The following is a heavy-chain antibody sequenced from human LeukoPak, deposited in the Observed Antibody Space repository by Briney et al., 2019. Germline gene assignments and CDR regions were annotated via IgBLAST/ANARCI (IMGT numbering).Heavy chain of an antibody. D-gene: IGHD4-23*01. J-gene: IGHJ4*02. CDR1: GFTFSIYS. CDR3: ARNPGGIGDY. CDR2: ISGRRRST. Sequence: QPGGSLRLSCAASGFTFSIYSINCVRQAPEKGREWVSFISGRRRSTFYGDSVKGRLPVSRDNAKNTLYLQMNSLRGEDTAVYYCARNPGGIGDYWGQGTLVTVSS. V-gene: IGHV3-48*01.